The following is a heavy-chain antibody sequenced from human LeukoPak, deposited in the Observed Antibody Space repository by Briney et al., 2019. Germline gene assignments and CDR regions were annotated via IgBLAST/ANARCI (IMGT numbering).Heavy chain of an antibody. J-gene: IGHJ6*03. V-gene: IGHV4-59*08. CDR3: ARHIGGGIEDMDV. CDR1: GGSIGTYY. D-gene: IGHD3-16*02. CDR2: IYVTGT. Sequence: SETLSLTCTVSGGSIGTYYWSWIRQSPGKGLEWIGYIYVTGTRYNPYLQSRATISVDRSSNQFFLKISAVTAADTAVYYCARHIGGGIEDMDVWGKGTKVIVSS.